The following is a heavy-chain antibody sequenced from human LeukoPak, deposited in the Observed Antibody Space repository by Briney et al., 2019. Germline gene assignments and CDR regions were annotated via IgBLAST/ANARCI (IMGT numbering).Heavy chain of an antibody. J-gene: IGHJ4*02. CDR2: IYHSGST. Sequence: PSETLSLTCTVSGGSISSGGYYWSWIRQPPGKGLEWIGYIYHSGSTYYNPSLKSRVTVSVDTSKNQFSLKLSSLTAADTAVYYCARGLTGSRRYFDYWGQGTLVTVSS. V-gene: IGHV4-30-2*01. CDR3: ARGLTGSRRYFDY. D-gene: IGHD3-10*01. CDR1: GGSISSGGYY.